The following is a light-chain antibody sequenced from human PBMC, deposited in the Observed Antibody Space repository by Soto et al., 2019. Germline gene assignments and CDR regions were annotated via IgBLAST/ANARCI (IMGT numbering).Light chain of an antibody. CDR2: DVS. Sequence: IVLTQSPATLSLSPGQRATLSCRASQNISSYLIWYQQKPGQAPRLLMYDVSNRATGIPARFSGSGAGTDFTLTISSLEPEDLAVYYCQQRSNWPRTFGQGTKVEIK. V-gene: IGKV3-11*01. CDR1: QNISSY. CDR3: QQRSNWPRT. J-gene: IGKJ1*01.